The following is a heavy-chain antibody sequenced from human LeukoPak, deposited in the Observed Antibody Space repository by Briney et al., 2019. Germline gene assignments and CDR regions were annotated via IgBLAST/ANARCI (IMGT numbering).Heavy chain of an antibody. CDR3: ARGIAHKQPSRVVTATPHYFDY. CDR1: GGSFSGYY. CDR2: IILMGST. J-gene: IGHJ4*02. V-gene: IGHV4-34*01. Sequence: SETLSLTCAVYGGSFSGYYWSWICQPPGKGLKWIGEIILMGSTNYNPSLKSRVTISVDTSKNQFSLKLSSVTAADTAVYYCARGIAHKQPSRVVTATPHYFDYWGQGTLVTVSS. D-gene: IGHD2-21*02.